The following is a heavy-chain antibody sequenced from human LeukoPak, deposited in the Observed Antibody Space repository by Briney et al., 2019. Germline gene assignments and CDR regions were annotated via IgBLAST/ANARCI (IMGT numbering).Heavy chain of an antibody. Sequence: ASVKVSCKASGYTFTGYYMHWVRQAPGQGLEWMGWINPNSGGTNYAQKFQGRVTMTRDTSISTAYMELSRLRSDDTAVYYCARDCGYNWNYSGWFDPWGQGTLVTVSS. J-gene: IGHJ5*02. CDR2: INPNSGGT. CDR3: ARDCGYNWNYSGWFDP. CDR1: GYTFTGYY. D-gene: IGHD1-7*01. V-gene: IGHV1-2*02.